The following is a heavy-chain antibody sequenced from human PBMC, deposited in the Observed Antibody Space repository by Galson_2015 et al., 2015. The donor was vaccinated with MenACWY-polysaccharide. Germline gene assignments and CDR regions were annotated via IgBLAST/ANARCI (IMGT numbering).Heavy chain of an antibody. J-gene: IGHJ4*02. CDR1: GFTFNNYA. CDR2: ISGSGDST. D-gene: IGHD2-8*01. CDR3: ARPYSTSGVCFSFDS. V-gene: IGHV3-23*01. Sequence: SLRLSCAASGFTFNNYAVSWVRQAPGKGLEWVSTISGSGDSTYYADSVKGRFTIARDNSKNSLYLQMNSLRAEDTALYYGARPYSTSGVCFSFDSWGQGSLVTVSS.